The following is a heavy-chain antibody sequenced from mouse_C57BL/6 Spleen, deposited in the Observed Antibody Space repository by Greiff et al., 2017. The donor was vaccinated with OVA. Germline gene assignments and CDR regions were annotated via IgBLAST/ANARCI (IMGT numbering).Heavy chain of an antibody. D-gene: IGHD2-1*01. CDR3: ARKSTGDYYAMDY. CDR1: GYTFTSYW. Sequence: VQLQQPGAELVMPGASVKLSCKASGYTFTSYWMHWVKQRPGQGLEWIGEIDPSDSYTNYNQKFKGKSTLTVDKSSSTAYMQRSSLTSEDSAVYYCARKSTGDYYAMDYWGQGTSVTVSS. CDR2: IDPSDSYT. J-gene: IGHJ4*01. V-gene: IGHV1-69*01.